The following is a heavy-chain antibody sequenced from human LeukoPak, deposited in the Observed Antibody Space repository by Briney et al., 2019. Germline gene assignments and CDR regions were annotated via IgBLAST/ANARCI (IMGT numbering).Heavy chain of an antibody. V-gene: IGHV3-11*04. CDR2: ISSSGGTI. J-gene: IGHJ4*02. Sequence: PGGSLRLSCAASGFTFSDYYMSWIRQAPGKGLEWVSYISSSGGTIYYADSVRGRFTISRDNGKKSLYLQMNSLRAEDTAVYYCARDAYNLFDYWGQGTLVTVSS. CDR3: ARDAYNLFDY. CDR1: GFTFSDYY. D-gene: IGHD1-1*01.